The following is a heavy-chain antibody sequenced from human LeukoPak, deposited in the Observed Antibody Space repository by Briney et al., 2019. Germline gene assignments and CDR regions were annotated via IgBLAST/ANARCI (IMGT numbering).Heavy chain of an antibody. CDR1: GDIVSSNSAA. J-gene: IGHJ4*02. CDR3: ARAMSIAARLQTIFDY. CDR2: TYYRSKLYT. V-gene: IGHV6-1*01. D-gene: IGHD6-6*01. Sequence: SQTLSLTRAISGDIVSSNSAAWSWIRQSPSRGLEWLGRTYYRSKLYTEYAVSVKSRITINPDTSKNQFSLNLTSVTAADTAVYYCARAMSIAARLQTIFDYWGQGTLVTVSS.